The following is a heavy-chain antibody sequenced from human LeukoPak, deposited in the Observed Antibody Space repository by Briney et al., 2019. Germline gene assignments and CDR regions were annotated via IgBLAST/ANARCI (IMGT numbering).Heavy chain of an antibody. Sequence: SQTLSLTCTVSGGSISGGTFYWTWIRQPAGKGLEWIGRIHASGHTNQNPSLKSRVTISVDTSKSQFSLKLSSVTAADTAVYYCARDRGRRGITMRSDAFDIWGQGTMVTVSS. V-gene: IGHV4-61*02. CDR1: GGSISGGTFY. CDR2: IHASGHT. J-gene: IGHJ3*02. D-gene: IGHD3-22*01. CDR3: ARDRGRRGITMRSDAFDI.